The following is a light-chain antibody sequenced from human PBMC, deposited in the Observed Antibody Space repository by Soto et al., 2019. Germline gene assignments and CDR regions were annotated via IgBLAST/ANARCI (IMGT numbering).Light chain of an antibody. Sequence: QSVLTQPPSVSAAPGQKVTISCSGGSTNIGNNYVSWYQQLPGTVPKIIIYESNKRPSGTPDRFSGSKSGTSATLGITGLQTGDEADYYCGTWDSSLSAVVFGGGTQLTVL. CDR1: STNIGNNY. V-gene: IGLV1-51*01. CDR2: ESN. CDR3: GTWDSSLSAVV. J-gene: IGLJ7*01.